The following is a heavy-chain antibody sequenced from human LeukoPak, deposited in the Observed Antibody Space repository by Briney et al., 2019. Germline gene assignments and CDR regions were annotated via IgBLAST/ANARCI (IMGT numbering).Heavy chain of an antibody. CDR1: GFTFSSYG. Sequence: GGSLRLSCAASGFTFSSYGMYWVRQAPGKGLEWVAFIRYDGSNKYYADSVKGRFTISRDNSKNTLYLQMNSLRAGDTAVYYCAKGRDYYMDVWGKGTTVTVSS. J-gene: IGHJ6*03. V-gene: IGHV3-30*02. CDR2: IRYDGSNK. CDR3: AKGRDYYMDV.